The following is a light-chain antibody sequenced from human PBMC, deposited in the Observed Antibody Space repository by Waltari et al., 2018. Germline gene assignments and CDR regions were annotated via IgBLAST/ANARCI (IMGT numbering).Light chain of an antibody. J-gene: IGKJ1*01. V-gene: IGKV3-20*01. CDR2: GAS. CDR1: QSVSRT. Sequence: EIVLTQSPGTLSLSPGERATLSCMASQSVSRTLAWYQQKPGQAPKLLIYGASIRATGIPDRFTGSGSWTDFSLTISSLEPEDFAIYFCQHYVRLPATFGQGTKVEIK. CDR3: QHYVRLPAT.